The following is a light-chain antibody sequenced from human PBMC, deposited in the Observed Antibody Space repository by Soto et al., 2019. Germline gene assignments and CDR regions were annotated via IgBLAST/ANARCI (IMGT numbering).Light chain of an antibody. CDR3: GTWDTRLGVVV. V-gene: IGLV1-51*01. CDR2: DTN. Sequence: QSVLTQPPSVSAAPGHKVTISCSGRGSNIGKNDVSWYLQLPGAAPKLLIYDTNKRPSGIPDRFSGSKSGTSATLGISGLQTGDEADYFCGTWDTRLGVVVFGGGTKLTVL. J-gene: IGLJ2*01. CDR1: GSNIGKND.